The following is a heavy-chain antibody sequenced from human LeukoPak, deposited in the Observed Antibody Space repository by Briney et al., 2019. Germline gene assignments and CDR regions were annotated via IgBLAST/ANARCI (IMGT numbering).Heavy chain of an antibody. D-gene: IGHD6-19*01. CDR2: IYHSGST. CDR3: ARHLYSCAWVSYFDY. Sequence: SETLFLTCTAAGGSTSSSTDYWGWIRQPPGKGLEWIGDIYHSGSTYQNPSLKSRVTISADTSKNQFSMKLTSVTAADTAVYDCARHLYSCAWVSYFDYWGQGTLVIVSS. V-gene: IGHV4-39*01. CDR1: GGSTSSSTDY. J-gene: IGHJ4*02.